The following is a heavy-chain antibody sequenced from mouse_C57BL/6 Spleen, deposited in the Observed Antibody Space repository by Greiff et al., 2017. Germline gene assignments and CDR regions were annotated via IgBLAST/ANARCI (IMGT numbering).Heavy chain of an antibody. CDR3: ARAVGGLDWYFDV. CDR2: IDPEDGET. CDR1: GFNIKDYY. J-gene: IGHJ1*03. V-gene: IGHV14-2*01. D-gene: IGHD1-1*02. Sequence: VQLKESGAELVKPGASVKLSCTASGFNIKDYYMHWVKQRTEQGLEWIGRIDPEDGETKYAPKFQGKATITADTSSNTAYLQLSSLTSEDTAVYYCARAVGGLDWYFDVWGTGTTVTVSS.